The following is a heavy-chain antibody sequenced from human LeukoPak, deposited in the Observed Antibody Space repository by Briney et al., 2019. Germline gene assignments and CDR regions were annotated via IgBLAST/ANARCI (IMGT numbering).Heavy chain of an antibody. J-gene: IGHJ3*02. CDR2: IWYDGSYK. D-gene: IGHD4-23*01. Sequence: GGSLRLSCAASGGTFSNYAMHWVRQAPGKGLEWVSIIWYDGSYKYYAASVKGRFTVSRDNSKNTLYLQLNSLTAEDTAVYYCARGNSDAFDIWGQGTMVTVSS. CDR1: GGTFSNYA. V-gene: IGHV3-33*01. CDR3: ARGNSDAFDI.